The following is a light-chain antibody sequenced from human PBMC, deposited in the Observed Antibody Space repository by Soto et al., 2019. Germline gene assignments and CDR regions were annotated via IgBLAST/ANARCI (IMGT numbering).Light chain of an antibody. Sequence: EIVLTQSPATLSLSPGERATLFCRASQSVSRYLAWYQQKPGQAPRLLIYDASNRATGIPARFSGSGSGTDFTLTISSLEPEDFAVDYCQQRSDWPSTFGGGTKVQIK. V-gene: IGKV3-11*01. CDR2: DAS. CDR1: QSVSRY. CDR3: QQRSDWPST. J-gene: IGKJ4*01.